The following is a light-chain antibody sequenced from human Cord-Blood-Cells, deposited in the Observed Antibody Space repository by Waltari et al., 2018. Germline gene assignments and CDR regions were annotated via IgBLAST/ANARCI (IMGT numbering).Light chain of an antibody. CDR3: AAWDDSLNGPV. J-gene: IGLJ3*02. CDR2: SNN. CDR1: SSNIGSNT. Sequence: QSVLTQPPSASGTPGQRVTISCSGSSSNIGSNTVNLYQQLPGTAPKLHIYSNNQRPSGVPGRFSVSKSGTSASLAISGLQSEDEADYYCAAWDDSLNGPVFGGGTKLTVL. V-gene: IGLV1-44*01.